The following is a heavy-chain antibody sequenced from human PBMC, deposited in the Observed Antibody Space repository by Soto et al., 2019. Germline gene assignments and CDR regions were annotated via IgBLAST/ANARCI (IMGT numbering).Heavy chain of an antibody. V-gene: IGHV3-21*04. J-gene: IGHJ4*02. D-gene: IGHD2-2*01. CDR2: ISGHGSTT. CDR1: GFTFSSYS. Sequence: GGSLRLSCAASGFTFSSYSMNWVRQAPGKGLEWVSSISGHGSTTYYADSVKGRFIISRDNSKNSLYLQMNSLRAEDTAVYYCARVPDLDYCSKTSCLYYFDYWGQGALVTVSS. CDR3: ARVPDLDYCSKTSCLYYFDY.